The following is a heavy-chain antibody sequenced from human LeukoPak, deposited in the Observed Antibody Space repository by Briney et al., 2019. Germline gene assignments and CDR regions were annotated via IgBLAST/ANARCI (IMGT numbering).Heavy chain of an antibody. CDR3: ARVMYYYDSSGYHSSDYFDY. Sequence: ASVKVSCKASGYTFTGYYMHWVRQAPGQGLEWMGWINPNSGGTNYAQKFQGRVTMTRDTSISTAYMELSRLRSDDTAVYYCARVMYYYDSSGYHSSDYFDYWGQGTLVTASS. CDR2: INPNSGGT. V-gene: IGHV1-2*02. D-gene: IGHD3-22*01. CDR1: GYTFTGYY. J-gene: IGHJ4*02.